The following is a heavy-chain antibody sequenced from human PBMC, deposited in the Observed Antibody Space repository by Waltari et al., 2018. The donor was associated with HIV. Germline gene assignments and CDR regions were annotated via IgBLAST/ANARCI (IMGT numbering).Heavy chain of an antibody. CDR1: GFTFSSYS. V-gene: IGHV3-48*04. CDR2: ISSSSSTI. D-gene: IGHD6-19*01. J-gene: IGHJ3*02. CDR3: ARGNSSGRWAFDI. Sequence: EVQLVESGGGLVQPGGSLRLSCAASGFTFSSYSMNWVRQPPGKGLGWVSYISSSSSTIYYADSVKGRFTISRDNAKNSLYLQMNSLRAEDTAVYYCARGNSSGRWAFDIWGRGTMVTVSS.